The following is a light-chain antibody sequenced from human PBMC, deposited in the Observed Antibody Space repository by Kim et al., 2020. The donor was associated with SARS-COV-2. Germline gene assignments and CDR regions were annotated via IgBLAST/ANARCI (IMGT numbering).Light chain of an antibody. V-gene: IGLV1-51*01. CDR3: GTWDSSLSAV. CDR1: SSNIGNNY. J-gene: IGLJ3*02. CDR2: DNN. Sequence: PGQKVTISCSGSSSNIGNNYVSWYQQLPGTAHKLLIYDNNKRPSGIPDRFSGSKSGTSATLGITGLQTGDEADYYCGTWDSSLSAVFGGGTKLTVL.